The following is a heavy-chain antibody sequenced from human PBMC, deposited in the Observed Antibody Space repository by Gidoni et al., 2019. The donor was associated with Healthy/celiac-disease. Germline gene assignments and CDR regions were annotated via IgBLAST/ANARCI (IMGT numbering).Heavy chain of an antibody. D-gene: IGHD6-6*01. CDR1: VGTFSSYA. CDR2: IIPIFGTA. CDR3: AGRSSSHVFDY. J-gene: IGHJ4*02. V-gene: IGHV1-69*06. Sequence: QVQLVQSGAEVKKPGSSVKVSCTASVGTFSSYAISWVRQSPGKGLAWMGGIIPIFGTANYAQKFKGRVTITADKSTSTADKELSSLRSEDTAVYYCAGRSSSHVFDYWGQGTLVTVSS.